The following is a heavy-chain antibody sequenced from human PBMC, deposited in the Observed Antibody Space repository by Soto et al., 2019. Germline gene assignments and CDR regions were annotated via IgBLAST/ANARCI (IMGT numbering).Heavy chain of an antibody. CDR2: INPNSGGT. D-gene: IGHD2-15*01. CDR3: ARNRGYGGSDFDY. CDR1: GYTFTGYY. Sequence: GASVKVSCKASGYTFTGYYMHWVRQAPGQGLEWMGWINPNSGGTNYAQKFQGRVTMTRDTSISTAYMELSRLRSDDTAVYYCARNRGYGGSDFDYWGQGTLVTVLL. V-gene: IGHV1-2*02. J-gene: IGHJ4*02.